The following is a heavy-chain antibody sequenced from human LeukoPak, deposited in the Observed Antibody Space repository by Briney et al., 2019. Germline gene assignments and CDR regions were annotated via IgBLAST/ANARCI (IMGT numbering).Heavy chain of an antibody. Sequence: PSETLSLTCTVSGASISSGNYYWSWIRQSAGKGLEWIGRIYASGSTTYNPSLKSRVAMSVDTSKNQFSLKVTSVTAADTAVYFCVRDTRYDMDVWGSGTTVTVSS. CDR2: IYASGST. CDR1: GASISSGNYY. V-gene: IGHV4-61*02. CDR3: VRDTRYDMDV. J-gene: IGHJ6*03.